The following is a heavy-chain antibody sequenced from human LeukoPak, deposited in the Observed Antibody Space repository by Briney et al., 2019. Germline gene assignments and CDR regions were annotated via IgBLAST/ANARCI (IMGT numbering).Heavy chain of an antibody. V-gene: IGHV1-18*01. CDR3: ASNYCSSTSCFPLDAFDI. Sequence: ASVKVSCKASGYTFTSYGISWVRQAPGQGLEWMGWISAYNGNTNYAQKFQGRVTITTDESTSTAYMELSSLRSEDTAVYYCASNYCSSTSCFPLDAFDIWGQGTMVTVSS. D-gene: IGHD2-2*01. CDR1: GYTFTSYG. CDR2: ISAYNGNT. J-gene: IGHJ3*02.